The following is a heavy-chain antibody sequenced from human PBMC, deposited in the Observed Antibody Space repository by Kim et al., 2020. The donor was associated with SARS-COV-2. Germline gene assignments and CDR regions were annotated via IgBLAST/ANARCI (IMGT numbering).Heavy chain of an antibody. V-gene: IGHV3-23*01. D-gene: IGHD3-10*01. Sequence: GGSLRLSCAASGFTFSSYFLTWVRQAPGKGPEWVSGVRGGETYYADSVRGRFTVSTDISKNTLYLHMNSLRAEDTAVYYCVKDETLSGINFFQNWGQGTLVTVSS. CDR1: GFTFSSYF. CDR2: VRGGET. J-gene: IGHJ4*02. CDR3: VKDETLSGINFFQN.